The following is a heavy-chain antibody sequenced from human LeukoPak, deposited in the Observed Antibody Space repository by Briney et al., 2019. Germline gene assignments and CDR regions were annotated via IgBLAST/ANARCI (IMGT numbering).Heavy chain of an antibody. D-gene: IGHD2-15*01. Sequence: ASVKVSCKASGYTLTGYYMHWVRQAPGQGLEWMGWINPNSGGTNYAQKFQGRVTMTRDTSISTAYMELSRLRSDDTAVYYCARDTQYCSGGSCYVGEYYYYGMDVWGQGTTVTVSS. CDR3: ARDTQYCSGGSCYVGEYYYYGMDV. CDR2: INPNSGGT. CDR1: GYTLTGYY. V-gene: IGHV1-2*02. J-gene: IGHJ6*02.